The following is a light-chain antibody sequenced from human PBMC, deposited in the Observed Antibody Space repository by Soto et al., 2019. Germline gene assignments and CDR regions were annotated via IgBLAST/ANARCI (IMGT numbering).Light chain of an antibody. CDR3: QQTYSPPRT. V-gene: IGKV1-39*01. CDR2: AAS. J-gene: IGKJ3*01. Sequence: DIQITQSPSSLSASVGDRVTITCRSSQIIDRYLNWYQQRPGKAPKLLMFAASNLQTGVPSRFSASGSGTEFILTISSLQPEDFATYYCQQTYSPPRTFGPGTKVDGK. CDR1: QIIDRY.